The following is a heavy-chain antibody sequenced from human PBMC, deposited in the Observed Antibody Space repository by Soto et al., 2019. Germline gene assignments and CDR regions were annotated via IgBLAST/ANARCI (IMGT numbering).Heavy chain of an antibody. CDR1: GFSLSDYA. J-gene: IGHJ6*02. Sequence: PGGSLRLSCVASGFSLSDYAVNWVRQAPGKGLEWVSFISSDSRTIYYADSVEGRFTVSRDNARNSVSLQMDSLRDEDAAVYYCARIKLVDWFFIHVDVYDMDVWGQGTPVTVSS. CDR2: ISSDSRTI. D-gene: IGHD3-3*01. V-gene: IGHV3-48*02. CDR3: ARIKLVDWFFIHVDVYDMDV.